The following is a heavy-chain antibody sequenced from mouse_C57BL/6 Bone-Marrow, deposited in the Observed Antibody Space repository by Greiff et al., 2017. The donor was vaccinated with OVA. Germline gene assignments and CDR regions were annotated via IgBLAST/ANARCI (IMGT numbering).Heavy chain of an antibody. V-gene: IGHV1-26*01. D-gene: IGHD1-1*01. Sequence: EVQLQQSGPELVKPGASVKISCKASGYTFTDYYMNWVKQSHGKSLEWIGDINPNNGGTSYNQKFKGKATLTVDKSSNTAYMELRSLTSEDSAVYYCASLITTVVGPVYWGQGTTLTVSS. CDR3: ASLITTVVGPVY. J-gene: IGHJ2*01. CDR1: GYTFTDYY. CDR2: INPNNGGT.